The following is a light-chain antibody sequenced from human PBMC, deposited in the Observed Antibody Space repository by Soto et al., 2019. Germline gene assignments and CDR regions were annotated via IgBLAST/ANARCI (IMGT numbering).Light chain of an antibody. V-gene: IGLV2-14*01. CDR2: DVS. CDR3: SSYTSSSTLVV. CDR1: SSDVGGYSF. J-gene: IGLJ2*01. Sequence: QSALTQPASVSGSPGQSITISCTGTSSDVGGYSFVSWYQQHPGKAPKLMIYDVSNPPSGVSNRLTGSKSGNTASLTISGLQAEEVADYYCSSYTSSSTLVVFGGGAKLTVL.